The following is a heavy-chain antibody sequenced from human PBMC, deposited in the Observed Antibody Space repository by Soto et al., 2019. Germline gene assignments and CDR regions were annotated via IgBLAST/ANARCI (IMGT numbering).Heavy chain of an antibody. J-gene: IGHJ6*02. CDR1: GGSISRGDYY. CDR3: ARLGPTTVPTSYFTGNYNGMDV. V-gene: IGHV4-30-4*01. D-gene: IGHD4-17*01. Sequence: PSETLSLPCTVSGGSISRGDYYWSWIRQPPGKGLEWIGYIYYSGSTYYNPSLRSRLTISVDTSKNQFSLKLSSVTAADTAVYCCARLGPTTVPTSYFTGNYNGMDVWGQGTTVTVSS. CDR2: IYYSGST.